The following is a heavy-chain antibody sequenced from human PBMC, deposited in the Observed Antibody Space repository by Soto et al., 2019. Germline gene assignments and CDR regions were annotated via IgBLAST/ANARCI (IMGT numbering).Heavy chain of an antibody. V-gene: IGHV5-51*01. CDR1: GYSFTNYW. J-gene: IGHJ4*02. Sequence: PGESLKISCKTSGYSFTNYWIGWVRQMPGKGLEWMGIIYPGDSDTRYSPSFQGQVTISADKSMRTAYLQWSNLKASDTAMYYCERPLQSRVILLPRAFDHWGQGTPVTVSS. CDR3: ERPLQSRVILLPRAFDH. CDR2: IYPGDSDT. D-gene: IGHD2-15*01.